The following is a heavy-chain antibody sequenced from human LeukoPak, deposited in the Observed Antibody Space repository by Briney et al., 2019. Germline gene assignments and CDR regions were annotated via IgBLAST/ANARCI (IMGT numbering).Heavy chain of an antibody. V-gene: IGHV3-30*02. J-gene: IGHJ3*01. CDR2: IQYDGTDI. CDR1: GFTFSIYG. Sequence: GGSLRLSCAASGFTFSIYGMHWVRQAPGKGLEWAAYIQYDGTDIHYTDSVKGRFTISRDNSKNTLYLQMDSLRPDDTAVYYCANRYCDSLICTYGNALDFWGPGTMVTVSS. CDR3: ANRYCDSLICTYGNALDF. D-gene: IGHD2/OR15-2a*01.